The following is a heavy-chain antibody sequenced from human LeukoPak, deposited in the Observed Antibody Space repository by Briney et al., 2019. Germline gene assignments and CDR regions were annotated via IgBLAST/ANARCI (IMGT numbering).Heavy chain of an antibody. CDR3: ARGLHWYFDL. Sequence: SETLSLTCTVSGGSISSSSYYWGWIRQPPGKGLEWIGSIYYSGSTYYNPSLKSRVTISVDTSKNQFSLKLSSVTPEDTAVYYCARGLHWYFDLWGRGTLVTVSS. D-gene: IGHD3/OR15-3a*01. CDR2: IYYSGST. J-gene: IGHJ2*01. CDR1: GGSISSSSYY. V-gene: IGHV4-39*01.